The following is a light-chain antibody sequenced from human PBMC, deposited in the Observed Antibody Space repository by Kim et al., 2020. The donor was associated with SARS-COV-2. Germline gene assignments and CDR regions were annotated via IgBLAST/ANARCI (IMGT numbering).Light chain of an antibody. V-gene: IGLV1-51*01. CDR2: DNN. J-gene: IGLJ2*01. Sequence: GQKVTLSCPGSRSNIGNNYVSWYQQLTETAPKLLIYDNNKRHSGIPDRFSGSKSGTSATLGITGLQTGDEAEYYCGTWDSSLNAVVFGGGTQLTVL. CDR1: RSNIGNNY. CDR3: GTWDSSLNAVV.